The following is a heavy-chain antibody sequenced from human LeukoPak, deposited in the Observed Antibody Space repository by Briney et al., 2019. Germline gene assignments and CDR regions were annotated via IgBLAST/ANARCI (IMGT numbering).Heavy chain of an antibody. CDR2: ISAYNGNT. CDR1: GYTFTSCG. V-gene: IGHV1-18*01. D-gene: IGHD3-22*01. J-gene: IGHJ4*02. Sequence: ASVKVSCKASGYTFTSCGISWVRPAPGQGLEWMGWISAYNGNTNYAQKLQGRVTMTTDTSTSTAYMELRSLRSDDTAVYFCARHSSRGHYYDFDSWGQGTLVTVSS. CDR3: ARHSSRGHYYDFDS.